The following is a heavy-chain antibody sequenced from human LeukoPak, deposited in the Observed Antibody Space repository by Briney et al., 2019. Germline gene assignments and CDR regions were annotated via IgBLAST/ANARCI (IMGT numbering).Heavy chain of an antibody. CDR3: ARDVGYGSYFDY. D-gene: IGHD4-17*01. J-gene: IGHJ4*02. Sequence: SETLSLTCTVSGGSISSSSYYWGWIRQPPGKGLEWIGEIYHSGSTNYNPSLKSRVTISVDKSKNQFSLKLSSVTAADTAVYYCARDVGYGSYFDYWGQGTLVTVSS. CDR1: GGSISSSSYY. CDR2: IYHSGST. V-gene: IGHV4-39*07.